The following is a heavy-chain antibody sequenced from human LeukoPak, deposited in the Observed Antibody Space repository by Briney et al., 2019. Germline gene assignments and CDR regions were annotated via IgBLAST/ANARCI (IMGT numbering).Heavy chain of an antibody. Sequence: SETLSLTCTVSGGSISSYYWSWIRQPAGKGLEWIGRIYTSGSTNYNPSLKSQVTMSVDTYKNQFSLKLSSVTAADTAVYYCARDSCSSTSCYKYNWFDPWGQGTLVTVSS. J-gene: IGHJ5*02. CDR3: ARDSCSSTSCYKYNWFDP. CDR1: GGSISSYY. CDR2: IYTSGST. D-gene: IGHD2-2*02. V-gene: IGHV4-4*07.